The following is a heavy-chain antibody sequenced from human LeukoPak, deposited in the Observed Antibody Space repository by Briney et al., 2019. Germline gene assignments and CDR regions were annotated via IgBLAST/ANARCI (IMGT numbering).Heavy chain of an antibody. CDR1: GFTFSSYA. D-gene: IGHD1-7*01. V-gene: IGHV3-21*01. J-gene: IGHJ4*02. Sequence: GGSLRLSCAASGFTFSSYAMSWVRQAPGKGLEWVSSISSSSSYIYYADSVKGRFTISRDNAKNSLYLQMNSLRAEDTAVYYCARDLLELPPDYWGQGTLVTVSS. CDR3: ARDLLELPPDY. CDR2: ISSSSSYI.